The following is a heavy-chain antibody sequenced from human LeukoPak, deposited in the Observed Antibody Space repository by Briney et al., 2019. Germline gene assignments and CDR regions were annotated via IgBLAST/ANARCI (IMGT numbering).Heavy chain of an antibody. V-gene: IGHV4-34*01. CDR1: GGSFSGYY. D-gene: IGHD3-9*01. CDR2: INHSGST. Sequence: SETLSLTCAVYGGSFSGYYWSWFRQPPGKGLEWIGEINHSGSTNYNPSLKSRVTISVDTSKNQFSLKLTSVTAADTAVYYCASRNDILTGYVFDFWGQGTLVTVSS. J-gene: IGHJ4*02. CDR3: ASRNDILTGYVFDF.